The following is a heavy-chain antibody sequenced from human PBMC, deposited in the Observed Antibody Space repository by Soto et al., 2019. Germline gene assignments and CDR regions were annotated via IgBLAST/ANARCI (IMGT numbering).Heavy chain of an antibody. Sequence: QVQLVQSGAEVKKPGASVKVSCKASGYTFTSYYMHWVRQAPGQGLEWMGIINPSGGSTSYAQKFQGRVTMTRDTSTSTVYMELSSMRSEDTAVYYCARVSSHMGLGDYWGQGTLVTVSS. CDR3: ARVSSHMGLGDY. V-gene: IGHV1-46*03. D-gene: IGHD2-21*01. J-gene: IGHJ4*02. CDR2: INPSGGST. CDR1: GYTFTSYY.